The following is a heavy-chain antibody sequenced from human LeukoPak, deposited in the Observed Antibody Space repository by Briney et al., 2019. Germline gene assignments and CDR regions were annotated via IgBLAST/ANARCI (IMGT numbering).Heavy chain of an antibody. V-gene: IGHV1-3*03. Sequence: EASVKVSCKASGYTFTSYAMHWVRQAPGQRLEWMGWINAGNGNTKYSQEFQGRVTITRDTSASTAYMELSSLRSEDTAVYYCATDFAPSMVRGVILDYWGQGTLVTVSS. CDR2: INAGNGNT. CDR3: ATDFAPSMVRGVILDY. CDR1: GYTFTSYA. D-gene: IGHD3-10*01. J-gene: IGHJ4*02.